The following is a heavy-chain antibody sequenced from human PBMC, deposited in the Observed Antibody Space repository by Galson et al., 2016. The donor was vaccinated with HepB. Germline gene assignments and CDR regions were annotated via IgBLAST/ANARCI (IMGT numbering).Heavy chain of an antibody. V-gene: IGHV5-10-1*01. CDR3: ARSDVNRWLNF. CDR2: LDPNDSYT. J-gene: IGHJ4*02. CDR1: GYTFTNYW. D-gene: IGHD1-14*01. Sequence: QSGAEVKKPGESLKISCKASGYTFTNYWIAWVRQKPGKGLEWLGRLDPNDSYTTYSPSFEGHVTMSVDNSITTAYLQWSSLKASDTATYFCARSDVNRWLNFWGQGTLVTVSS.